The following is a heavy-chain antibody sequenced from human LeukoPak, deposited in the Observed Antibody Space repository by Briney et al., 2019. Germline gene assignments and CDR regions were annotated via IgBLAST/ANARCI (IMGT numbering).Heavy chain of an antibody. CDR3: TREKRYFDWFQADY. V-gene: IGHV3-49*03. Sequence: GGSLRLSCTASGFTFSDYAMSWFRQAPGKGLEWVGFIRNKAYGGTAEYAASVKGRFTISRDDSKTIAYLQMNSLKTEDTAVYHCTREKRYFDWFQADYWGQGTLVTVSS. CDR1: GFTFSDYA. CDR2: IRNKAYGGTA. D-gene: IGHD3-9*01. J-gene: IGHJ4*02.